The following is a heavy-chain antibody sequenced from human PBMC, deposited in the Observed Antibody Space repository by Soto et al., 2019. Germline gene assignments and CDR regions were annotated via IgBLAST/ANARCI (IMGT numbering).Heavy chain of an antibody. J-gene: IGHJ4*02. V-gene: IGHV1-18*01. D-gene: IGHD3-22*01. Sequence: SVKVSCKASGYTFPNYGITWVRQAPGQGLEWIGWISVYKGKTDYAQKFQGRVTMSTDTSTTTAYLELRSLRSDDTAVYYCARVFFYDSSGEDPYYFDHWGQGTLVTVSS. CDR3: ARVFFYDSSGEDPYYFDH. CDR2: ISVYKGKT. CDR1: GYTFPNYG.